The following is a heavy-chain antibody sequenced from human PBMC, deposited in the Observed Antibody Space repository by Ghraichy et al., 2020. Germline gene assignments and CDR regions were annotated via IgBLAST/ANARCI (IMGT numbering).Heavy chain of an antibody. J-gene: IGHJ4*02. V-gene: IGHV3-23*01. CDR3: AKGGYSSPYDY. Sequence: GGSLRLSCVVSGFSFNSYAMTWVRQAPGKGLEWVSTIRSGGDTYDADSVKGRLTISRDNSKNKLYLQRNSLRADDTALYYCAKGGYSSPYDYWGQGTLGTVS. CDR2: IRSGGDT. D-gene: IGHD6-13*01. CDR1: GFSFNSYA.